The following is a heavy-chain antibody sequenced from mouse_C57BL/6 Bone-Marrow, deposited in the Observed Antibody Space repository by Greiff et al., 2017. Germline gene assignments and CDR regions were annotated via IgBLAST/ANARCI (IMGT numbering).Heavy chain of an antibody. D-gene: IGHD2-12*01. Sequence: EVQLVESGEGLVKPGGSLKLSCAASGFTFSSYAMSWVRQTPEKRLEWVAYISSGGDYIYYADTVKGRFTISRDNARNTLYLQMSSLKSEDTAMYYCTRVARDDVCYAMDYWGQGTSVTVSS. J-gene: IGHJ4*01. CDR2: ISSGGDYI. V-gene: IGHV5-9-1*02. CDR1: GFTFSSYA. CDR3: TRVARDDVCYAMDY.